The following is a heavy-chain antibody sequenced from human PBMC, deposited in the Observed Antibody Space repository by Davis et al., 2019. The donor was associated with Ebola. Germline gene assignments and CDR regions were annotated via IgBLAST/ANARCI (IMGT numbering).Heavy chain of an antibody. CDR1: AFTFGSFW. J-gene: IGHJ4*02. D-gene: IGHD6-19*01. V-gene: IGHV3-7*03. Sequence: GGSLRPSCAASAFTFGSFWMSWVRQAPGRGLEWVANIYRDGNEKYYVDSVKGRFTISRDNTKNSLYLQMNYLRAEDTAMYFCARGVAVDGFYFEYWGQGTLVTVSS. CDR3: ARGVAVDGFYFEY. CDR2: IYRDGNEK.